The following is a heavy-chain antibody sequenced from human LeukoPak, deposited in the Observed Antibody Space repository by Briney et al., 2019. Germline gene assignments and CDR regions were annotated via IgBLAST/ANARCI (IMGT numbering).Heavy chain of an antibody. V-gene: IGHV4-59*01. CDR1: SGSISGYY. J-gene: IGHJ5*02. D-gene: IGHD1-26*01. Sequence: SETLSVNCTVSSGSISGYYWSWIRQPPGKGLEWIGYIYYSGSSNYNPSLKSRVTIPVDTSESQFSLKLSSVTAADTAVYYCARGSLGSYIWFDPWGQGTLVTVSS. CDR3: ARGSLGSYIWFDP. CDR2: IYYSGSS.